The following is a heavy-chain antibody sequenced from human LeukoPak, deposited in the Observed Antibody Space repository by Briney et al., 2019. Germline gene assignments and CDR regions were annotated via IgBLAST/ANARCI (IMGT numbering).Heavy chain of an antibody. J-gene: IGHJ3*02. CDR3: AKDLGGDCSSTSCYFHAFDI. D-gene: IGHD2-2*01. CDR2: ISGSGGNT. V-gene: IGHV3-23*01. Sequence: GGSLSLSCAASGLTFSSYTMRWVRQPPGKGLEWVSAISGSGGNTYYADSVKSRFTISRDNSKNTLYLHMNSMRAEDTDIYYCAKDLGGDCSSTSCYFHAFDIWGQGTMVTVSS. CDR1: GLTFSSYT.